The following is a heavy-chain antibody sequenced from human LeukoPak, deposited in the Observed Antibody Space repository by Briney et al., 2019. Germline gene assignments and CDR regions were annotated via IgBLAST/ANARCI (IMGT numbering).Heavy chain of an antibody. CDR1: GFTFHNFA. D-gene: IGHD5-24*01. CDR3: ARPSPPGDGYNPCDY. V-gene: IGHV3-30*04. Sequence: GGSLRLSCEASGFTFHNFAMHWVRQAPGKGLEWVAVISNDERNKYYTDSVKGRFTISRDNSKSTVYLQMNSLRPEDTAVYYCARPSPPGDGYNPCDYWGPGALVIVSS. CDR2: ISNDERNK. J-gene: IGHJ4*02.